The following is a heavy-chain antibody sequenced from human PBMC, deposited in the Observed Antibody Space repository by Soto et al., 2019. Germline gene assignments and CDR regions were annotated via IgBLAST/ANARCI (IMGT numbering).Heavy chain of an antibody. Sequence: QVQLVQSGAEVKKPGSSVKVSCKASGGTFSSYAITWVRQAPGQGLEWMGGIIHIFGTANYARKFQGRVTITADESTHTAYMELSGLSPEDRAVYYCARGRLRLSLLGWFDPWGQGAQVNGSS. CDR2: IIHIFGTA. V-gene: IGHV1-69*01. D-gene: IGHD5-12*01. CDR1: GGTFSSYA. CDR3: ARGRLRLSLLGWFDP. J-gene: IGHJ5*02.